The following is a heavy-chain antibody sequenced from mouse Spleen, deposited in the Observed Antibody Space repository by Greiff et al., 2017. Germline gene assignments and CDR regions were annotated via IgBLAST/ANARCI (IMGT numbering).Heavy chain of an antibody. CDR1: GFSLTSYG. CDR2: IWGGGST. Sequence: QVQLQQSGPGLVAPSQSLSITCTVSGFSLTSYGVDWVRQSPGKGLEWLGVIWGGGSTNYNSALKSRLSISKDNSKSQVFLKMNSLQTDDTAMYYCASDLHYYDGSYGFAYWGQGTLVTVSA. J-gene: IGHJ3*01. V-gene: IGHV2-6*01. CDR3: ASDLHYYDGSYGFAY. D-gene: IGHD1-1*01.